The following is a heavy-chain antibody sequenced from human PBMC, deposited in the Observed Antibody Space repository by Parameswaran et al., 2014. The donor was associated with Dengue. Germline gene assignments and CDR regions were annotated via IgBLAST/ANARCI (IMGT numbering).Heavy chain of an antibody. CDR3: ARVGIYYYDSSGYLQGAFDI. Sequence: PGKGLEWIGYIYHSGSTYYNPSLKSRVTISVDRSKNQFSLKLSSVTAADTAVYYCARVGIYYYDSSGYLQGAFDIWGQGTMVTVSS. J-gene: IGHJ3*02. CDR2: IYHSGST. D-gene: IGHD3-22*01. V-gene: IGHV4-30-2*01.